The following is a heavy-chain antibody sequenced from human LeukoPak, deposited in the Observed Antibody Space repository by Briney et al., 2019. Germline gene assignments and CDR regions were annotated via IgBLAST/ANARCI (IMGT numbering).Heavy chain of an antibody. V-gene: IGHV4-34*01. CDR2: INHSGST. CDR1: GGSFGGYY. CDR3: ARGRSPITTVRGVKGGNYYYTDV. J-gene: IGHJ6*03. Sequence: SETLSLTCAVYGGSFGGYYWSWIRQPPGKGLECIGEINHSGSTNYNPSLKSRVTISVDTCKNQFSLNVSSVTAADPAVYYCARGRSPITTVRGVKGGNYYYTDVWGKGTTVTVSS. D-gene: IGHD3-10*01.